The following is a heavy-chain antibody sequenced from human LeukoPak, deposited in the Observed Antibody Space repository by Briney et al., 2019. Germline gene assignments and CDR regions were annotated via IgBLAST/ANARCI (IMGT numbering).Heavy chain of an antibody. CDR3: ARAYSSRRPFDY. D-gene: IGHD6-13*01. CDR2: IYYNGDT. Sequence: SSETLSLTCTVSGGSVSNSLYYWSWIRQPPGKGLEWIGYIYYNGDTNYNPSLKSRVIISIDTSSNQFSLRLNSMTAADTAVYYCARAYSSRRPFDYWGQGTLVTVSS. V-gene: IGHV4-61*01. J-gene: IGHJ4*02. CDR1: GGSVSNSLYY.